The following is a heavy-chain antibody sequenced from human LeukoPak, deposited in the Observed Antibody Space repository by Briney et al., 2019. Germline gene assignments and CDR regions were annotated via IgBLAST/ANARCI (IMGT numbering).Heavy chain of an antibody. V-gene: IGHV4-4*08. J-gene: IGHJ6*03. CDR2: IYTSGST. CDR3: AREVVRYTHTTDGYYYYMDA. Sequence: SETLSLTCTVSGGSISSYYWSWIRQPPGKGLEWIGRIYTSGSTNYNPSLKSRVTISVDTSKNQFSLKLSSVTAADTAVYYCAREVVRYTHTTDGYYYYMDAWGKGTTVTVSS. D-gene: IGHD1-1*01. CDR1: GGSISSYY.